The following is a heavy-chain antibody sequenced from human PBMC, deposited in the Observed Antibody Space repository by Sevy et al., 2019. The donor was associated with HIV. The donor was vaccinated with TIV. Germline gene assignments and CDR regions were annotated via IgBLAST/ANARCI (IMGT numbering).Heavy chain of an antibody. CDR2: IKQDESEK. Sequence: GGSLRLSCTASGFSFSHYWMHWVRQAPGKGLEWVANIKQDESEKYYVASLKGRFTMSRDKAKNSVYLQMNSLIPEDTAIYYCARGNSGSFDYWGQGTLVTVSS. CDR3: ARGNSGSFDY. J-gene: IGHJ4*02. D-gene: IGHD3-22*01. V-gene: IGHV3-7*04. CDR1: GFSFSHYW.